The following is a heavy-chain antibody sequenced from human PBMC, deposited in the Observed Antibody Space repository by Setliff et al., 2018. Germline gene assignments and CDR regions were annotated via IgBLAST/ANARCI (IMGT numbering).Heavy chain of an antibody. CDR1: GFTFSSYW. V-gene: IGHV3-7*01. Sequence: PGGSLRLSCAASGFTFSSYWMSWVRQAPGKGLEWVANIKQDGSEKYYVDSVKGRFTISRDNAKNSLYLQMNSLRAEDTDVYYCARKSRNIVVVPAAVIYYYYYYMDVWGKGTTVTVSS. CDR2: IKQDGSEK. CDR3: ARKSRNIVVVPAAVIYYYYYYMDV. D-gene: IGHD2-2*01. J-gene: IGHJ6*03.